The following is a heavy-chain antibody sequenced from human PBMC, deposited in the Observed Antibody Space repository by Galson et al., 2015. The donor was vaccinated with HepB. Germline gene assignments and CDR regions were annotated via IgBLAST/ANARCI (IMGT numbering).Heavy chain of an antibody. Sequence: CAISGDSVSSNSAAWNWIRQSPSRGLEWLGKTYYRSKWYNDYAEFVKSRLTINQGTSKNQFSLQLNSVTPEDTAVYYCTRTGTGGRAFDIWGQGTMVTVSS. V-gene: IGHV6-1*01. D-gene: IGHD1-14*01. CDR2: TYYRSKWYN. J-gene: IGHJ3*02. CDR1: GDSVSSNSAA. CDR3: TRTGTGGRAFDI.